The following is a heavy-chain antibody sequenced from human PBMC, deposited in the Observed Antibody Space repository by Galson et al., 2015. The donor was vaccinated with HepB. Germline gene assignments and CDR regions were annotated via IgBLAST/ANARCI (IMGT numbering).Heavy chain of an antibody. Sequence: SLRLSCAASGFTFSRFWMAWVRQAPGKGLEWVANIKGDESEKNYVDSVKGRFTTSRDNAKNSLYLQMNSLRAEDTAVYYCARWVYFNVDYWGQGTLATVSS. V-gene: IGHV3-7*03. CDR2: IKGDESEK. J-gene: IGHJ4*02. D-gene: IGHD2-8*01. CDR1: GFTFSRFW. CDR3: ARWVYFNVDY.